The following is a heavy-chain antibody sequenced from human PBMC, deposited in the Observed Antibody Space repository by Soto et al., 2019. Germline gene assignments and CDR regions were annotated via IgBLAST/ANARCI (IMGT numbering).Heavy chain of an antibody. J-gene: IGHJ4*02. CDR3: ASGTFNDISFDS. D-gene: IGHD2-21*01. CDR1: GGSIDTGGFY. CDR2: IYYIGAA. Sequence: QVQLQESGPGLVKPSQTLTLTCSVSGGSIDTGGFYWSWARQLPGKGLQWIGYIYYIGAAYYNPALKSRVVISLDTSANQFSLSLTSLTAADTAVYYCASGTFNDISFDSWGQGRLVTVSS. V-gene: IGHV4-31*03.